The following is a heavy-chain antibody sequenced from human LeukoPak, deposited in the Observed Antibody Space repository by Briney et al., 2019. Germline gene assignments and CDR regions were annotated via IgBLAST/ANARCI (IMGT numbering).Heavy chain of an antibody. J-gene: IGHJ4*02. CDR3: AREGYYYSSGSYYIKLFDY. CDR2: ISAYNGNT. Sequence: SCKASGYTFTSYGISWVRQAPGQGLEWMGWISAYNGNTNYAQKLQGRVTMTTDTSTSTAYMELRRLRSDDTAVYYCAREGYYYSSGSYYIKLFDYGGQGTLVTVSS. CDR1: GYTFTSYG. V-gene: IGHV1-18*01. D-gene: IGHD3-10*01.